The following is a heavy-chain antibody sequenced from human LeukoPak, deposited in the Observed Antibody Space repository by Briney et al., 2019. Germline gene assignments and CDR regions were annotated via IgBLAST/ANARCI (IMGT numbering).Heavy chain of an antibody. Sequence: MPSETLSLTCAVYGESFSGYYWSWIRQPPGKGLEWIGEINHSGSTNYNPSLKSRVTISVDTSKNQFSLKLSSVTAADTAVYYCARLGAARSDFDYWGQGTLVTVSS. CDR1: GESFSGYY. J-gene: IGHJ4*02. CDR2: INHSGST. V-gene: IGHV4-34*01. CDR3: ARLGAARSDFDY. D-gene: IGHD3-3*01.